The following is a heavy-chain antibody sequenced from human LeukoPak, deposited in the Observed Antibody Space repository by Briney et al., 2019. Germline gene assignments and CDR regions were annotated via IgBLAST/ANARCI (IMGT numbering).Heavy chain of an antibody. CDR1: GFTFSSYE. J-gene: IGHJ4*02. V-gene: IGHV3-48*03. Sequence: PGGSLRLSCAASGFTFSSYEMNWVRQAPGKGLEWVSYISSSGSTIYYADSVKGRFTISRDNSKNTLYLQMNSLRAEDTAVYYCAKDYSGWTGVGYFDYWGQGTLVTVSS. D-gene: IGHD6-19*01. CDR2: ISSSGSTI. CDR3: AKDYSGWTGVGYFDY.